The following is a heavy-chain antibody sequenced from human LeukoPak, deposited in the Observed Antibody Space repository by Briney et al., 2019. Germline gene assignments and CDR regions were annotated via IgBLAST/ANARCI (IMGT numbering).Heavy chain of an antibody. J-gene: IGHJ4*02. Sequence: SVKVSCKASGGTFSSYAISWVRQAPGQGLEWMGRVIPIFGIANYAQKFQGRVTINADKSTSTAYMELSSLRSEDTAVYYCAFGTAYYDSSGYYHPFDYWGQGTLVTVSS. CDR2: VIPIFGIA. V-gene: IGHV1-69*04. CDR3: AFGTAYYDSSGYYHPFDY. CDR1: GGTFSSYA. D-gene: IGHD3-22*01.